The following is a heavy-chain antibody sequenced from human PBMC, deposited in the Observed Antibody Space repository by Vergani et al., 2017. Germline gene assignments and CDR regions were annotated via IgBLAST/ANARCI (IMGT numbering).Heavy chain of an antibody. Sequence: QVQLVQSGAEVKKPGSSVKVSCKASGGTFSSYAISWVRQAPGQGLEWMGGIIPIFGTANYAQKIQGRVTITADESTSTAYMELSSLRSEDTAVYYCARGAEDCSGGSCYYGGYWGQGTLVTVSS. V-gene: IGHV1-69*01. CDR3: ARGAEDCSGGSCYYGGY. J-gene: IGHJ4*02. CDR1: GGTFSSYA. D-gene: IGHD2-15*01. CDR2: IIPIFGTA.